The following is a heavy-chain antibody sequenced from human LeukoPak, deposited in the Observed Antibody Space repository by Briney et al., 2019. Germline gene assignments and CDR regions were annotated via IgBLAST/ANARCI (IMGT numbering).Heavy chain of an antibody. CDR1: GGSFSGYY. V-gene: IGHV4-34*01. Sequence: PSETLSLTCAVYGGSFSGYYWSWIRQPPGKGLEWIGESNHSGSTNYNPSLKSRVTISVDTSKNQFSLKLSSVTAADTAVYYCASGKYYYDDSASINRASRTAFDIWAQGTLVTVSS. J-gene: IGHJ4*02. D-gene: IGHD3-22*01. CDR3: ASGKYYYDDSASINRASRTAFDI. CDR2: SNHSGST.